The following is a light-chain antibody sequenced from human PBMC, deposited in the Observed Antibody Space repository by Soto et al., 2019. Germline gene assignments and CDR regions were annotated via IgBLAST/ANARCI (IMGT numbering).Light chain of an antibody. CDR1: QSVSSSY. Sequence: EIVLTQSPGTLYLTPGERATLSCRASQSVSSSYLAWYQQKPGQAPRLLIYGASSRATGIPDRFSGSGSGTDVTLTISRLEPEDFAMYYCQQYGSSPWTFGQGTKVEIK. J-gene: IGKJ1*01. CDR3: QQYGSSPWT. V-gene: IGKV3-20*01. CDR2: GAS.